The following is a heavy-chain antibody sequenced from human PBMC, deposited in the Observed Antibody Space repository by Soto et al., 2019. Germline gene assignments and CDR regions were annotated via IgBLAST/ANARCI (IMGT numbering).Heavy chain of an antibody. Sequence: QITLKESGPTLVKPTQTLTLTCTFSGFSLSTSGGGVGWIRQPPGKALEWLALIYWDDDERYSPSLKSRLTSSKNTPKNQVVHTLTNMHPLDTATYYCAHMVAAATDMWFDPWGQGTLVTVSS. CDR1: GFSLSTSGGG. CDR2: IYWDDDE. J-gene: IGHJ5*02. CDR3: AHMVAAATDMWFDP. V-gene: IGHV2-5*02. D-gene: IGHD2-15*01.